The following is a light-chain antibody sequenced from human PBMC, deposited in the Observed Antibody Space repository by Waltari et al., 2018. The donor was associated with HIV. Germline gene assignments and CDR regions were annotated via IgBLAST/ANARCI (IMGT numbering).Light chain of an antibody. CDR1: QNISNH. CDR2: SAS. CDR3: QQSHSWPS. J-gene: IGKJ2*01. V-gene: IGKV3-11*01. Sequence: ELSQSPVTLSASPGERATLFCGARQNISNHLGWYQHRPGQSPRLLIQSASIRATDIPPRFRGRGSGTDFSLTISSLEPEDFAVYYCQQSHSWPSFGRGTKVDMK.